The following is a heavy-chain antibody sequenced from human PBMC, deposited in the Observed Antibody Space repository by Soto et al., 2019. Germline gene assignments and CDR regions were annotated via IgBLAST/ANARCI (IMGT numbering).Heavy chain of an antibody. V-gene: IGHV4-39*01. J-gene: IGHJ4*02. D-gene: IGHD2-21*02. CDR1: GGSISSSSYY. CDR2: IYFSGST. Sequence: PSETLSLTCTVSGGSISSSSYYWGWIRQPPGKGLEWIGSIYFSGSTHYNPSLKSRVTISVDTSKNQFSLKLSSVTAADTAVYYCARSIVVVTAADYWGQGTLVTVSS. CDR3: ARSIVVVTAADY.